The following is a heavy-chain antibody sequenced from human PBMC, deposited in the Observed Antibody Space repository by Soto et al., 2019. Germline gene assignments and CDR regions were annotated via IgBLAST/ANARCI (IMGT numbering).Heavy chain of an antibody. D-gene: IGHD2-15*01. J-gene: IGHJ6*02. CDR2: ISGSGHGT. CDR3: AKWKLGYCSGGRCYDYGMHV. Sequence: APGKGLEWVSTISGSGHGTYYADSVKGRFTISRDNSKNTLYLQMNSLRAEDTAVYHCAKWKLGYCSGGRCYDYGMHVWGQGPTVTFS. V-gene: IGHV3-23*01.